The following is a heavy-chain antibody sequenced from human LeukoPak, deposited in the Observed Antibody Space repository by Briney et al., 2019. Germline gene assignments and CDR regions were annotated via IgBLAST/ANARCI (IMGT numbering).Heavy chain of an antibody. Sequence: SETLSLTCSVSGDSITNYNYHWGWIRQPPGKGLEWIGRLYNTGSTDNTDSNPSLQSRVTISADTSMNQIFLRLTSVTAADTAVYYCARDFGAGSYRYGMDVWGQGITVTVSS. D-gene: IGHD3-10*01. J-gene: IGHJ6*02. V-gene: IGHV4-39*07. CDR2: LYNTGSTDNT. CDR1: GDSITNYNYH. CDR3: ARDFGAGSYRYGMDV.